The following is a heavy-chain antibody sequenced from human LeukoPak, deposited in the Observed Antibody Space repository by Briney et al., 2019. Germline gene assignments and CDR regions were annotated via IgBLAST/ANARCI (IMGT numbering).Heavy chain of an antibody. CDR1: GYAFTGYY. D-gene: IGHD5-12*01. CDR2: INPNSGGT. V-gene: IGHV1-2*02. Sequence: GASVKVSCKASGYAFTGYYMHWVRQPPGQGLEWMAWINPNSGGTNYAQKFQGRVTMTRDTSLSTAYMELSRLRSDDTAVYYCARGLSGYDTNFDYWGQGTLVTVSS. J-gene: IGHJ4*02. CDR3: ARGLSGYDTNFDY.